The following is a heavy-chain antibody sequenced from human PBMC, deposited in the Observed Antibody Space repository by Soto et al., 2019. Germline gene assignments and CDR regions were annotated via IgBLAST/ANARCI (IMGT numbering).Heavy chain of an antibody. CDR1: GYTFTSYG. CDR2: ISAYNGNT. J-gene: IGHJ6*03. CDR3: ARAKGDCSSTSCPDSKFYYYYYMDV. Sequence: QVQLVQSGAEVKKPWASVKVSCKASGYTFTSYGISWVRQAPGQGLEWMGWISAYNGNTNYTQKLQGRVTMTTDTTTSTAYMELRSLRSDDTAVYYCARAKGDCSSTSCPDSKFYYYYYMDVWGKGTTVTVSS. V-gene: IGHV1-18*01. D-gene: IGHD2-2*01.